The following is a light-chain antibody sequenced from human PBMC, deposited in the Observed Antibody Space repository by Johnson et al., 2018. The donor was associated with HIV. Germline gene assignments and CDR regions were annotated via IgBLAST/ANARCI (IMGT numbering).Light chain of an antibody. Sequence: QSVLTQPPSVSAAPGQKVTISCSGSNSNIGNNYVSWYQHFPETAPKLLIYDNNQRPSGIPDRFSGSKSGTSATLGITGLQTGDEADYYCGTWDSSLSAEAVFGSGTKVTVL. CDR3: GTWDSSLSAEAV. CDR2: DNN. J-gene: IGLJ1*01. V-gene: IGLV1-51*01. CDR1: NSNIGNNY.